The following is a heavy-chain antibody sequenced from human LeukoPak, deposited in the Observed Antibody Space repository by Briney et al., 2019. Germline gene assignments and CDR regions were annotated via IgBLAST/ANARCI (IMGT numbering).Heavy chain of an antibody. J-gene: IGHJ5*02. Sequence: ASVKVSCKASGYTFTGYYMHWVRQAPGQGLEWMGRINPNSGGTNYAQKFQGRVTMTRDTSISTAYMELSSLRSEDTAVYYCARGGIYDILTGYLNWFDPWGQGTLVTVSS. CDR3: ARGGIYDILTGYLNWFDP. CDR1: GYTFTGYY. V-gene: IGHV1-2*06. CDR2: INPNSGGT. D-gene: IGHD3-9*01.